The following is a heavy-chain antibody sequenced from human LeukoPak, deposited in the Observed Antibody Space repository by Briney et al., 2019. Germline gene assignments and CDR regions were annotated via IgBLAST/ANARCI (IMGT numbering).Heavy chain of an antibody. Sequence: GGSLRLSCAASGFTFSSYWMSWVRQAPGKGLEWVANIKQDGSEKYYVDSVKGRFTISRDNAKNSLYLQMNSLRAEDTAVYYCARVGPDMMYYYGSGSYYMSYYFDYWGQGTLVTVSS. J-gene: IGHJ4*02. CDR1: GFTFSSYW. CDR2: IKQDGSEK. D-gene: IGHD3-10*01. V-gene: IGHV3-7*01. CDR3: ARVGPDMMYYYGSGSYYMSYYFDY.